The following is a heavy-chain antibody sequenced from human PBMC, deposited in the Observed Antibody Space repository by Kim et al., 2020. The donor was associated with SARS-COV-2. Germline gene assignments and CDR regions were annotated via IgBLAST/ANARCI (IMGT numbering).Heavy chain of an antibody. CDR1: GFSLSTSGMC. CDR3: ARTPSIVATIPGVYYYYYYGMDV. V-gene: IGHV2-70*01. D-gene: IGHD5-12*01. Sequence: SGPTLVKPTQTLTLTCTFSGFSLSTSGMCVSWIRQPPGKALEWLALIDWDDDKYYSTSLKTRLTISKDTSKNQVVLTMTNMDPVDTATYYCARTPSIVATIPGVYYYYYYGMDVWGQGTTVTVSS. CDR2: IDWDDDK. J-gene: IGHJ6*02.